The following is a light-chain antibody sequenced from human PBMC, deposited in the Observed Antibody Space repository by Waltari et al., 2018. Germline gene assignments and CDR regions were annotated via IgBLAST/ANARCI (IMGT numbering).Light chain of an antibody. V-gene: IGLV2-14*03. J-gene: IGLJ2*01. CDR2: NVR. Sequence: QSALAQPASVSGSPGQSITISCTGSSRHLGAFDLVSWSQQHPGRAPRLIIRNVRWRPSGVPHRFSGSKSGNTASLTISSLRSEDESLYFCSSFTTGSTGLFGGGTKLTVL. CDR1: SRHLGAFDL. CDR3: SSFTTGSTGL.